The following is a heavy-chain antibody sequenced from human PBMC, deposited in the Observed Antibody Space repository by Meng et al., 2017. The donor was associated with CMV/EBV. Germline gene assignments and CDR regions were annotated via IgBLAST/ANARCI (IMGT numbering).Heavy chain of an antibody. CDR1: GGSISSYY. J-gene: IGHJ4*02. D-gene: IGHD3-10*01. V-gene: IGHV4-59*01. Sequence: GSLRLSCTVSGGSISSYYWSWIRQPPGKGLEWIGYIYYSGSTNYNPSLKSRVTISVDTPKNQFSLKLSSVTAADTAVYYCARVGVGESFDYWGQGTLVTVSS. CDR3: ARVGVGESFDY. CDR2: IYYSGST.